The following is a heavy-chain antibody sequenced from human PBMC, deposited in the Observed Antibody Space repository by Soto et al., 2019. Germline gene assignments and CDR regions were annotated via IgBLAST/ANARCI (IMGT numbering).Heavy chain of an antibody. D-gene: IGHD6-19*01. CDR1: GGCRDAYD. V-gene: IGHV4-59*01. Sequence: SETLSLTSSVSGGCRDAYDWTWIRQPPGKGLEWIDFIYYSGNTNYNPSLKSRVYISLHTPESQFCLKLTSVTAADTAVYYCARGVDGQWAEYWGKGTLVTVSS. J-gene: IGHJ4*02. CDR3: ARGVDGQWAEY. CDR2: IYYSGNT.